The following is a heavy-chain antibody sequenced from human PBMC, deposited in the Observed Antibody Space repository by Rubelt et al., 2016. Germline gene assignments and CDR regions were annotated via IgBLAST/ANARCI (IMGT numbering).Heavy chain of an antibody. CDR2: ISGSGANT. V-gene: IGHV3-23*04. Sequence: VQLVESGGGVVQPGRSLRLSCAASGFTFSSYAMHWVRQAPGKGLEWVSGISGSGANTYYAGSVRGRFTISRDTSKNMLYLQMNSLRAEDTAVYYCARGARSAGVAVWGRGTTVTVSS. CDR3: ARGARSAGVAV. CDR1: GFTFSSYA. J-gene: IGHJ6*02.